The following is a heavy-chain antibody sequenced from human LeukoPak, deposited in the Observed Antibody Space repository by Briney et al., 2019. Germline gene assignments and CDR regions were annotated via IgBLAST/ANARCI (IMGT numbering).Heavy chain of an antibody. CDR1: GGSISSYH. CDR3: ARHLDYYGSGTYEF. V-gene: IGHV4-59*08. CDR2: IYYTGST. D-gene: IGHD3-10*01. Sequence: SETLSLTCTVSGGSISSYHWSRIRQPPGKGLEWIGYIYYTGSTNYNPSLKSRVTISVDTSKNQFSLKLSSVTAADTAVYYCARHLDYYGSGTYEFWGQGTLVTVSS. J-gene: IGHJ4*02.